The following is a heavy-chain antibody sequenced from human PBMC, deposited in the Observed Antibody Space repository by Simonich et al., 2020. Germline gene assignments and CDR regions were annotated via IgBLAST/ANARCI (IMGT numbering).Heavy chain of an antibody. CDR3: AREIEAGNAFDI. CDR1: GFTFSSYS. V-gene: IGHV3-21*01. CDR2: ISSSSSYI. Sequence: EVQLVESGGGLVKPGGSLRLSCAASGFTFSSYSMNWVRQAPGKGLEGVSSISSSSSYIYYADSGKGRFTISRDNAKNSLYLQMNSLRAEDTAVYYCAREIEAGNAFDIWGQGTMVTVSS. J-gene: IGHJ3*02.